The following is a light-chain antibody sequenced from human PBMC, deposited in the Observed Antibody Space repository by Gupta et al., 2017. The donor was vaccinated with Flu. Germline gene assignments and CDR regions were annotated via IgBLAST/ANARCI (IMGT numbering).Light chain of an antibody. J-gene: IGKJ4*01. CDR3: QQYGSIPLT. CDR1: QRVPSSY. CDR2: GAS. V-gene: IGKV3-20*01. Sequence: EFVLTQSPGTQSLSPGARVTLACRASQRVPSSYLAWYQQKPGQAPRLLIYGASSRATGIPDRFSGSGSGTDFTLSISRLEPEDFAVYYCQQYGSIPLTFGGGTKVEIK.